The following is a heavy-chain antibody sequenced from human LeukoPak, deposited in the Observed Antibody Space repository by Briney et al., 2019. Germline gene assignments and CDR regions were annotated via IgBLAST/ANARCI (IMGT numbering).Heavy chain of an antibody. CDR2: MYHSGST. D-gene: IGHD2-15*01. CDR1: GGSSSGHY. V-gene: IGHV4-34*01. J-gene: IGHJ6*02. CDR3: AQAARIDNYYYGMDV. Sequence: KPSETLSLACAVYGGSSSGHYWSWIRQPPGKGLEWIGEMYHSGSTNYNPSLKSRVTISVDTSKNQFSLRLSSVTAADTAVYFCAQAARIDNYYYGMDVWGQGTTVTVSS.